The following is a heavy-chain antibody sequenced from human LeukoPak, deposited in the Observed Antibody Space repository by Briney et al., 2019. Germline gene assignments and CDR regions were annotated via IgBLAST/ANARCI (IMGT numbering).Heavy chain of an antibody. D-gene: IGHD3-22*01. CDR2: ISSGGSTI. CDR1: GFIFSDYY. V-gene: IGHV3-11*04. CDR3: ARDIYYYDSSGYYFPGGSDY. J-gene: IGHJ4*02. Sequence: GGSLRLSCAASGFIFSDYYMSWIRQAPAKGLEWVSYISSGGSTIYYADSVKSRFTISRDNAKNSLYLQMNSLRAEDTAVYYCARDIYYYDSSGYYFPGGSDYWGQGTLVTVSS.